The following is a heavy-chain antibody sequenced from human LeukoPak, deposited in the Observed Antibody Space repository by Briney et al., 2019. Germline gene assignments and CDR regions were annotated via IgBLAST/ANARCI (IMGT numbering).Heavy chain of an antibody. V-gene: IGHV1-2*02. CDR1: VYTFTGYY. CDR3: ARSRATYYYDSTLAYDY. Sequence: ASVKVSCKASVYTFTGYYMHWVRQAPGQGLEWMGWINPNSGGTNYAQKLQGRVTMTRDTSISTAYMELSRLRSDDTAVYYCARSRATYYYDSTLAYDYWGQGTLVTVSS. J-gene: IGHJ4*02. CDR2: INPNSGGT. D-gene: IGHD3-22*01.